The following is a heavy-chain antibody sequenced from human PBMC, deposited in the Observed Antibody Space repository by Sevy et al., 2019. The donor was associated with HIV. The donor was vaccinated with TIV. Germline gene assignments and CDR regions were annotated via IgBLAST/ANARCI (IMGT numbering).Heavy chain of an antibody. Sequence: GGSLRLSCAASGFTFSKYSMSWVRQPPGKGLEWISTLSFGCGEINYADSVKGRFTISRDNSKSSVYLQMNNLRPEDAAVYYCAREGCTKPHDYWGQGTLVTVSS. V-gene: IGHV3-23*01. CDR3: AREGCTKPHDY. CDR2: LSFGCGEI. D-gene: IGHD2-8*01. CDR1: GFTFSKYS. J-gene: IGHJ4*02.